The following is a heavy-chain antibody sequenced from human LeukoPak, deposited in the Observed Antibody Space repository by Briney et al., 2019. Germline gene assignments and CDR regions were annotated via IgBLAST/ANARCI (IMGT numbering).Heavy chain of an antibody. CDR2: IYSGGST. V-gene: IGHV3-53*01. J-gene: IGHJ1*01. D-gene: IGHD3-22*01. CDR3: ARGLYPDYYVSSGSSPPEH. CDR1: GFTVSSKY. Sequence: GGSLRLSCAASGFTVSSKYMSWVRQAPGKGLEWVSVIYSGGSTYYADSMQGRFTISRDNSKNSLFLQMNSLRAEDTAVYYCARGLYPDYYVSSGSSPPEHWGQGTLVTVSS.